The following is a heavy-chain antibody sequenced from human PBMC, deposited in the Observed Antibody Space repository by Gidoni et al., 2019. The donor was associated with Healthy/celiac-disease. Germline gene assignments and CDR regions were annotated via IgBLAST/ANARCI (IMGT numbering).Heavy chain of an antibody. D-gene: IGHD6-19*01. CDR1: GFTFSSYS. J-gene: IGHJ4*02. V-gene: IGHV3-21*01. CDR3: ATTGVAGFDY. CDR2: ISSSSSYI. Sequence: EVQLVESGGGLVRPGGSLRLSCAASGFTFSSYSMTWVRQAPGKGLGWVSSISSSSSYIYYADSVKGRFTISRDNAKNSLYLQMNSLRAEDTAVYYCATTGVAGFDYWGQGTLVTVSS.